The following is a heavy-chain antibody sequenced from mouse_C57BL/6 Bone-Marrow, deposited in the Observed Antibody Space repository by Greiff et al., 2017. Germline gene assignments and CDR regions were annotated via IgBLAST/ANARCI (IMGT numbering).Heavy chain of an antibody. D-gene: IGHD4-1*01. V-gene: IGHV1-9*01. CDR2: ILPGSGST. CDR1: GYTFTGYW. CDR3: ARTGTCNYCAMDY. Sequence: QVQLQQSGAELMKPGASVKLSCKATGYTFTGYWIEWVKQRPGHGLEWIGEILPGSGSTNSNEKFKGKATFTADTSSNTAYTQLSILTTEDAAIYYCARTGTCNYCAMDYWGQGTSVTVSS. J-gene: IGHJ4*01.